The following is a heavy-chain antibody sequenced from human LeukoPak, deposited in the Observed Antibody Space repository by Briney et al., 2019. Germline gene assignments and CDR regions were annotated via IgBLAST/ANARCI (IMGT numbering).Heavy chain of an antibody. D-gene: IGHD3-3*01. CDR2: INHSGST. V-gene: IGHV4-34*01. CDR3: ARLSLKVLEWSPTKGKETHYFDY. J-gene: IGHJ4*02. Sequence: SETLSLTCAVYGGSFSVYYWSWIRQPPGKGLEWIGEINHSGSTNYNPSLKSRVTILEDKSKNQFSLKMSSVTAADTAVYYCARLSLKVLEWSPTKGKETHYFDYWGQGTLVTVSS. CDR1: GGSFSVYY.